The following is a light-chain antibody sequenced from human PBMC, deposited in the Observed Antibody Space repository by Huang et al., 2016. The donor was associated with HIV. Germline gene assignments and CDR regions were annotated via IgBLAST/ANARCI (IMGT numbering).Light chain of an antibody. Sequence: EVVMTQSPVTLSVSPGERATLSCRASQSVNNKLAWFQQKPGQAPRLRIHDASIRATGIPDRFSGSGSGTEFTLTISSLQSEEFAVYYCQQYNNWPPWTFGQGTKVEIK. J-gene: IGKJ1*01. V-gene: IGKV3-15*01. CDR1: QSVNNK. CDR3: QQYNNWPPWT. CDR2: DAS.